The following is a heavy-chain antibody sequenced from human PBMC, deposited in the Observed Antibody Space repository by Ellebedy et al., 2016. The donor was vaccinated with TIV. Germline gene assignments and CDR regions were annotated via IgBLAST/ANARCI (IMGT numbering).Heavy chain of an antibody. J-gene: IGHJ4*02. Sequence: ASVKVSCKASGYTFTSYYFYWVRQAPGQGLEWMGIINPTTGNSNYAQKFQGRVTMTREKSPSTVYMELSSMRSEDKAVYYCSRGDNYYYDSSGYYYTYWGQGTLVTVSS. CDR3: SRGDNYYYDSSGYYYTY. V-gene: IGHV1-46*01. CDR1: GYTFTSYY. D-gene: IGHD3-22*01. CDR2: INPTTGNS.